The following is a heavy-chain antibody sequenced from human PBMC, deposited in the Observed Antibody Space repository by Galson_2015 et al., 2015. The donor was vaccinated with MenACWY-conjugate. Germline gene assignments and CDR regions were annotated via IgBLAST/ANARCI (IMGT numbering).Heavy chain of an antibody. CDR3: ARWVAVKMIEY. CDR1: GASISTDY. CDR2: IHYSGST. J-gene: IGHJ4*02. D-gene: IGHD6-19*01. V-gene: IGHV4-59*01. Sequence: SETLSLTCSVSGASISTDYWSWIRQPPGKGLEWIGYIHYSGSTKYNPSLKTRIIMSLDTSENQFSLKLSSVTAADTAVYYCARWVAVKMIEYCGQGTLVTVSS.